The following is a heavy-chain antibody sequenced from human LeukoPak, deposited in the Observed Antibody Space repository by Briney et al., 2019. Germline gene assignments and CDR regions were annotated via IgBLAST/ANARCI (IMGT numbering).Heavy chain of an antibody. V-gene: IGHV4-39*01. CDR2: IFYSGNT. CDR3: ARHRSKWLQSSFDY. Sequence: SETLSLTCGVSGGSLSSSYWWSWVRQPPGKGLEWIGSIFYSGNTYDNPSLKSRVTISVDTSKNQFSLKLNSVTAADTAVYYCARHRSKWLQSSFDYWGQGTLVTVSS. J-gene: IGHJ4*02. CDR1: GGSLSSSYW. D-gene: IGHD5-24*01.